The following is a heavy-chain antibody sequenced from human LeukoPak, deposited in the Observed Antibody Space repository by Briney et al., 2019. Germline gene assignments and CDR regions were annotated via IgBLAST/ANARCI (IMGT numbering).Heavy chain of an antibody. CDR1: GYTFTGYY. CDR2: INPNSGGT. J-gene: IGHJ4*02. D-gene: IGHD3-22*01. V-gene: IGHV1-2*02. CDR3: ARVLYGYDSSGYPFDY. Sequence: ASVKVSCKASGYTFTGYYMHWVRQAPGQGLEWMGWINPNSGGTNYAQKFQGRVTMTRDTSISTAYMELSRLRSDDTAVYYCARVLYGYDSSGYPFDYWGRGTLVTVSS.